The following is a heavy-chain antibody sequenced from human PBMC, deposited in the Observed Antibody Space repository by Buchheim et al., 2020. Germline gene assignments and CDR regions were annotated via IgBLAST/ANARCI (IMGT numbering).Heavy chain of an antibody. V-gene: IGHV4-34*01. J-gene: IGHJ4*02. Sequence: QVQLQQWGAGLLKPSETLSLTCAVSGGSFSGYYWSWIRQPPGKGLEWIGEINHSGSTNYNPSLKSRVTISVDTSKNKFSLMLSSVTAADTAVYYCARDRGIAAAGLDYWGQGTL. D-gene: IGHD6-13*01. CDR2: INHSGST. CDR1: GGSFSGYY. CDR3: ARDRGIAAAGLDY.